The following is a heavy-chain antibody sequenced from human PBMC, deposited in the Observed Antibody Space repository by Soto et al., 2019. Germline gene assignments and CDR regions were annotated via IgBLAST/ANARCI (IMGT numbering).Heavy chain of an antibody. CDR1: EFIFSSYA. CDR2: ITGSSDYT. Sequence: GGSLRLSCEASEFIFSSYAMNWVRQAPGKGLQWVSSITGSSDYTSYIASVKGRFTISRDNSKNTLYLQMNSLRAEDTAVYFCAKERTTGAHYALDYWSQGTLVTVSS. D-gene: IGHD2-8*02. CDR3: AKERTTGAHYALDY. V-gene: IGHV3-23*01. J-gene: IGHJ4*02.